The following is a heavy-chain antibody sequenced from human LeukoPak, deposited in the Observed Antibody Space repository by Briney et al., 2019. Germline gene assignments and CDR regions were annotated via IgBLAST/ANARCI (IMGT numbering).Heavy chain of an antibody. Sequence: PSETLSLTCTVSGGSISSYYWSWIRQPPGKGLEWIGYIYYSGSTNYNPPLKSRVTISVDTSKNQFSLKLSSVTAADTAVYYCARDRYYMDVWGKGTTVTVSS. V-gene: IGHV4-59*01. J-gene: IGHJ6*03. CDR1: GGSISSYY. CDR2: IYYSGST. CDR3: ARDRYYMDV.